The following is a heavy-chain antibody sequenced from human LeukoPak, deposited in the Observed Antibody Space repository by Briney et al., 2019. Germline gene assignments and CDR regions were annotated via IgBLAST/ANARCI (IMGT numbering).Heavy chain of an antibody. CDR3: ARDLSSDY. J-gene: IGHJ4*02. Sequence: SGGSLRLSCAASGFTVSSNYMSWVRQASGKGLEWVSVIYSGGSTYYADSVKGRFTISRDNSKNTLYLQMNSLRAEDTAVYYCARDLSSDYWGQGTLVTVSS. CDR1: GFTVSSNY. CDR2: IYSGGST. V-gene: IGHV3-66*02.